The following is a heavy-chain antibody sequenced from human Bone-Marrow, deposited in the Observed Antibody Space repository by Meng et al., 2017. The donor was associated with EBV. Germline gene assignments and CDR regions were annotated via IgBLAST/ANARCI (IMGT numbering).Heavy chain of an antibody. D-gene: IGHD3-9*01. CDR2: ISASGRST. Sequence: EVQLLESGGGLVQPGGSLILSCAASGFTFSSYAMSWVRQAPGKGLEWVSAISASGRSTYYADSVKGRFTISRDKSKNTLFLQMNSLRAEDTAVYYCARDRILTGIRSGFDYWGQGTLVTVSS. V-gene: IGHV3-23*01. CDR1: GFTFSSYA. CDR3: ARDRILTGIRSGFDY. J-gene: IGHJ4*02.